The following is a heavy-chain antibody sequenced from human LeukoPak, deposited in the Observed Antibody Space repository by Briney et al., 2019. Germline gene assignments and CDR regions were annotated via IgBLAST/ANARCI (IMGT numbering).Heavy chain of an antibody. V-gene: IGHV3-33*01. CDR1: GFTFSSYG. D-gene: IGHD2-2*01. CDR2: ICYDGSNK. CDR3: AREPVPDLGYCSSTSCLYGMDV. J-gene: IGHJ6*04. Sequence: GGSLRLSCAASGFTFSSYGMHWVRQAPGKGLEWVAVICYDGSNKYYADSVKGRFTISRDNSKNTLYLQMNSLRAEDTAVYYCAREPVPDLGYCSSTSCLYGMDVWGKGTTVTVSP.